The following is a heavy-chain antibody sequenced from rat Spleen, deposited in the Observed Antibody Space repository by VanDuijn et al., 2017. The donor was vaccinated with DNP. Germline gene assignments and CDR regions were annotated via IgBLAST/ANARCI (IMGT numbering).Heavy chain of an antibody. CDR2: INTDGGST. CDR1: GFSFSSYL. Sequence: EVQLVETGGGLVQPGSSLKLSCVASGFSFSSYLIYWILQAPCKGPEFVASINTDGGSTYYPDSVKGRFTISRDNAENTVYLQMSSLRSEDTATYYCASWAPIAPLSTSNYWGQGVMVTVSS. J-gene: IGHJ2*01. CDR3: ASWAPIAPLSTSNY. V-gene: IGHV5-58*01. D-gene: IGHD1-2*01.